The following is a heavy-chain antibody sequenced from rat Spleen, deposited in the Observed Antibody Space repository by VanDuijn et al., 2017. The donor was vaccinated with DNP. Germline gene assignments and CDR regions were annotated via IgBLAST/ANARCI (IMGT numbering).Heavy chain of an antibody. CDR2: ISYDGSST. D-gene: IGHD1-10*01. Sequence: EVQLVESGGGLVQPGRSMKLSCAASGFTFSSYDMAWVRQAPKKGLEWVAIISYDGSSTYYRDSVKGRFTISRDNAKSTLFLQRDSLRSEDTATYYCARRGNNWDFDYWGQGVMVTVSS. CDR3: ARRGNNWDFDY. J-gene: IGHJ2*01. V-gene: IGHV5-7*01. CDR1: GFTFSSYD.